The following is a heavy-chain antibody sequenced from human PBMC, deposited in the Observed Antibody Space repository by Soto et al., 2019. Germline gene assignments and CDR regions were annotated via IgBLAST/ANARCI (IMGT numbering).Heavy chain of an antibody. Sequence: ASVKVSCKASGFTFTSSAVQWVRQARGQRLEWIGWIVVGSGNTNYAQKFQERVTITRDMSTSTVYMELSSLRSEDTAVYYCARGPGGPDGPGDYWGQGTLVTVSS. CDR3: ARGPGGPDGPGDY. D-gene: IGHD2-15*01. CDR1: GFTFTSSA. V-gene: IGHV1-58*01. J-gene: IGHJ4*02. CDR2: IVVGSGNT.